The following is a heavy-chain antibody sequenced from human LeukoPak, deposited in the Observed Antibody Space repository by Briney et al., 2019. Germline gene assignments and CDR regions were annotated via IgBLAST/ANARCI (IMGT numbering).Heavy chain of an antibody. Sequence: ASVKVSCKASGYTFTGYYMHWVRQAPGQGLEWMGWINPNSGGTNYAQKFQGRVTMTRDTSISTAYMELSRLRSEDTAVYYCARVHLASSGYLNWFDPWGHGTLVTVSS. CDR1: GYTFTGYY. V-gene: IGHV1-2*02. CDR2: INPNSGGT. D-gene: IGHD3-22*01. J-gene: IGHJ5*02. CDR3: ARVHLASSGYLNWFDP.